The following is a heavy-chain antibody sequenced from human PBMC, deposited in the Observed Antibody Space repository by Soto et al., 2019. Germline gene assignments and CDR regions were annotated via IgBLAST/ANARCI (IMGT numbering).Heavy chain of an antibody. CDR2: ISYDGSNK. V-gene: IGHV3-30*18. Sequence: GGSLRLSCVASGFSFSSYGMQWVRQAPGKGLEWVAVISYDGSNKYYGDSVKGRFTISRDNSKNTLYLQMNSLRADDAAVYYCAKLAANDPFDYWGQGTLVTVSS. J-gene: IGHJ4*02. D-gene: IGHD6-25*01. CDR3: AKLAANDPFDY. CDR1: GFSFSSYG.